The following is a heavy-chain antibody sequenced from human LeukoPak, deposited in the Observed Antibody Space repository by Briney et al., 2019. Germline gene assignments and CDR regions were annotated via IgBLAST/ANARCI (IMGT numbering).Heavy chain of an antibody. CDR1: GYTFTSYG. CDR2: ISAYNGNT. CDR3: ARSLSSPRRDYYYYMDV. Sequence: ASVKVSCKASGYTFTSYGISWVRQAPGQGLEWMGWISAYNGNTNYAQKLQGRVTMTTDTSTSTAYMELRSLRSDDTAVYYCARSLSSPRRDYYYYMDVWGKGTTVTVSS. V-gene: IGHV1-18*01. D-gene: IGHD1-14*01. J-gene: IGHJ6*03.